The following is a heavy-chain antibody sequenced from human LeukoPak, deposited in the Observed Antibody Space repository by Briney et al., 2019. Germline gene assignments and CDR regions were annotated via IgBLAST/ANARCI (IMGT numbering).Heavy chain of an antibody. Sequence: SETLSLTCTVSGGSISSSSYYWGWIRQPPGKGLEWIGSIYYSGSTYYNPSLKSRVTISVDTSKNQFSLKLSSVTAADTAVYYCARGPKYDYVWPGVYWGQGTLVTVSS. J-gene: IGHJ4*02. CDR1: GGSISSSSYY. CDR2: IYYSGST. V-gene: IGHV4-39*07. CDR3: ARGPKYDYVWPGVY. D-gene: IGHD3-16*01.